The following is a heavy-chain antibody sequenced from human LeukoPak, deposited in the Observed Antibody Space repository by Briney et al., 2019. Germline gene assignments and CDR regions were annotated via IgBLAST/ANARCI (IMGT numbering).Heavy chain of an antibody. CDR2: ISSSGSTI. J-gene: IGHJ4*02. Sequence: GGSLRLSCAASGFTFSSYSMNWVRQAPGKGLEWVSYISSSGSTIYYADSVKGRFTISRDNSKNTLYLQMNSLRAEDTAVYYCAKEGRSSWSTFDYWGQATLVTVSS. V-gene: IGHV3-48*01. D-gene: IGHD6-13*01. CDR1: GFTFSSYS. CDR3: AKEGRSSWSTFDY.